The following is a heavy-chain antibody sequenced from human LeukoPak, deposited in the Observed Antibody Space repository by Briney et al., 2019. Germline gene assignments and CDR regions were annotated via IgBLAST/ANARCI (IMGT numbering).Heavy chain of an antibody. D-gene: IGHD3-3*01. CDR3: ARGGNDFWSGLMYNWFDP. CDR2: IYYSGST. Sequence: SETLSLTCTVSGGSISSYYWNWIRQPPGKGLEWIGYIYYSGSTNYNPSPQSRVTISVDTSKNQFSLKLTSVTAADTAMYYCARGGNDFWSGLMYNWFDPWGQGTLVTVSS. V-gene: IGHV4-59*01. CDR1: GGSISSYY. J-gene: IGHJ5*02.